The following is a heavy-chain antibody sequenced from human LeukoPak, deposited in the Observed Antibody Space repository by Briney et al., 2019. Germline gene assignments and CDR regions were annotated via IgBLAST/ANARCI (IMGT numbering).Heavy chain of an antibody. CDR3: ARGVVPAAYYMDV. J-gene: IGHJ6*03. Sequence: GGSLRLSCAAPGFTFSSYSMNWVRQAPGKGLEWVSSISSSSSYIYYADSVKGRFTISRDNAKNSLYLQMNSLRAEDTAVYYCARGVVPAAYYMDVWGKGTTVTVSS. D-gene: IGHD2-2*01. CDR1: GFTFSSYS. CDR2: ISSSSSYI. V-gene: IGHV3-21*01.